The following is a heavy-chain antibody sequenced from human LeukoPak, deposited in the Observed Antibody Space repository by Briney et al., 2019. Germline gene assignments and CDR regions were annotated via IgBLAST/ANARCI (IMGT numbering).Heavy chain of an antibody. CDR2: INPNSGGT. CDR1: GYTFTGYY. Sequence: ASVKVSCKASGYTFTGYYMHWVRQAPGQGLEWMGWINPNSGGTNYAQKFQGRVTMTRDTSISTAYMELSSLRSDDTAVYYCARVAPHRRLAVSGLIYFDYWGQGTLVTVSS. J-gene: IGHJ4*02. CDR3: ARVAPHRRLAVSGLIYFDY. V-gene: IGHV1-2*02. D-gene: IGHD3-10*01.